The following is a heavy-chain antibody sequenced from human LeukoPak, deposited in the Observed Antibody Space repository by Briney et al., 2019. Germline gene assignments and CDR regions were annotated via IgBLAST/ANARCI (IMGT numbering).Heavy chain of an antibody. V-gene: IGHV3-30-3*01. CDR2: ISYDGSNK. D-gene: IGHD5-18*01. CDR3: ARDGAIQLWPNFDY. Sequence: GRSLRLSCAASGFTFSSYAMHWIRHAPGKGLEWVAVISYDGSNKYYADSVKGRFTISRDNSKNTLYLQMNSLRAEDTAVYYCARDGAIQLWPNFDYWGQGTLVTVSS. CDR1: GFTFSSYA. J-gene: IGHJ4*02.